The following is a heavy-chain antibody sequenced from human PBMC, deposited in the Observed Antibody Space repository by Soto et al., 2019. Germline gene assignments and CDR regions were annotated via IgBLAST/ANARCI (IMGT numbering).Heavy chain of an antibody. CDR1: GFTFSNAW. CDR3: KFDTPLYYYYGMDV. J-gene: IGHJ6*02. D-gene: IGHD3-9*01. Sequence: GGSLRLSCAASGFTFSNAWMSWVRQAPGKGLEWVGRIKSKTDGGTTDYAAPVKGRFTISRDDSKNTLYLQMNSLKTEDTAVYYCKFDTPLYYYYGMDVWGQGTTVTVSS. CDR2: IKSKTDGGTT. V-gene: IGHV3-15*01.